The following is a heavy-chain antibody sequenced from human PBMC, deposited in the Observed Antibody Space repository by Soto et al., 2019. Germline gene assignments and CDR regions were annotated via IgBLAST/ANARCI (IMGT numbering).Heavy chain of an antibody. D-gene: IGHD1-1*01. Sequence: LSLTCTVSGASISGFYWSWIRKSAGKGLEWMGRIYATGTTHYNPSLKSRVMMSVDTSKKQFSLKLRSLTAADTAVYYCVRDGTKTLRDWFDPWGQGISVTVSS. CDR3: VRDGTKTLRDWFDP. V-gene: IGHV4-4*07. J-gene: IGHJ5*02. CDR1: GASISGFY. CDR2: IYATGTT.